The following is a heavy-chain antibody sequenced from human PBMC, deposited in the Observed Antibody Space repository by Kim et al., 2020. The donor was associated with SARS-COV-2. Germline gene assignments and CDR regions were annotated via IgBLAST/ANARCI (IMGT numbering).Heavy chain of an antibody. CDR2: IKSKTDGGTT. CDR3: TTDSMWWPDAFDI. J-gene: IGHJ3*02. V-gene: IGHV3-15*01. Sequence: GGSLRLSCAASGFTFSNAWMSWVRQAPGKGLEWVGRIKSKTDGGTTDYAAPVKGRFTISRDDSKNTLYLQMNSLKTEDTAVYYCTTDSMWWPDAFDIWGQGTMVTVSS. D-gene: IGHD2-21*01. CDR1: GFTFSNAW.